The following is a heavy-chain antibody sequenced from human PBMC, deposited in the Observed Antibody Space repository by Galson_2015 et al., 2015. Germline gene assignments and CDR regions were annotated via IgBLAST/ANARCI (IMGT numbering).Heavy chain of an antibody. CDR3: ARVRSLELLYYFDY. Sequence: SLRLSCAASGFTFDDYGMSWVRQAPGKGLEWVSGINWNGGSTGYADSVKGRFTISRDNAKNSLYLQMNSLRAEDTALCYCARVRSLELLYYFDYWGQGTLVTVSS. CDR2: INWNGGST. V-gene: IGHV3-20*04. J-gene: IGHJ4*02. CDR1: GFTFDDYG. D-gene: IGHD1-7*01.